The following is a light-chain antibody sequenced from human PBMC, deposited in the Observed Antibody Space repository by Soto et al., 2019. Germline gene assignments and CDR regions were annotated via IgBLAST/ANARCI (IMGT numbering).Light chain of an antibody. CDR1: SSDVGGYNY. J-gene: IGLJ2*01. CDR2: DVS. V-gene: IGLV2-8*01. CDR3: SSYADSNIVV. Sequence: QSALTQPPSASGSPGQSVTISCTGSSSDVGGYNYVSWYQQHPGKAPKLMIYDVSKRPSGVPDRFSGSKSGNTASLTVSGLQAEDEADYYCSSYADSNIVVFGGGTKLTVL.